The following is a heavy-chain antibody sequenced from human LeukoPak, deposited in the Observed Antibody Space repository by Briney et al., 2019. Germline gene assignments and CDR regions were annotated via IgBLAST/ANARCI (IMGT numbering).Heavy chain of an antibody. CDR3: AKDRGGAYYESSVDI. J-gene: IGHJ3*02. D-gene: IGHD3-22*01. CDR2: ISGSGGNT. V-gene: IGHV3-23*01. CDR1: GFTFSNSA. Sequence: GSLRLSCAASGFTFSNSAMNWVRQAPGKGLEWVSVISGSGGNTYYADSVKGRFTISRDNSKNTLYLQMNSLRAEDTAVYYCAKDRGGAYYESSVDIWGQGTMVTVSS.